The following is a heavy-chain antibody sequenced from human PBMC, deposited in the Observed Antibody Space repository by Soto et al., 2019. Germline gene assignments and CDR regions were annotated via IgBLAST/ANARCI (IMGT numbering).Heavy chain of an antibody. CDR2: INAGNGNT. Sequence: QVQLVQSGAEVKKPGASVKVSCKASGYTFTSYAMHWVRQAPGQRLEWMGWINAGNGNTKYSQKFQGRVTITRDTSASTAYMELCNLTSEATAVYYCAPLPENPYSRSWYYIYSWGQGTLLTVSS. V-gene: IGHV1-3*01. J-gene: IGHJ4*02. CDR1: GYTFTSYA. CDR3: APLPENPYSRSWYYIYS. D-gene: IGHD6-13*01.